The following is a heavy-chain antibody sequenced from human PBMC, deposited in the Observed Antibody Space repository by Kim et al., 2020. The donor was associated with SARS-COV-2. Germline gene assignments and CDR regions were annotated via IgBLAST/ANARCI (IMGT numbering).Heavy chain of an antibody. CDR1: GYTFTSYG. V-gene: IGHV1-18*01. Sequence: ASVKVSCKASGYTFTSYGISWVRQAPGQGLEWMGWISAYNGNTNYAQKLQGRVTMTTDTSTSTAYMELRSLRSDDTAVYYCARVREPYSSTPCQYWGQGTLVTVSS. J-gene: IGHJ4*02. CDR2: ISAYNGNT. D-gene: IGHD6-13*01. CDR3: ARVREPYSSTPCQY.